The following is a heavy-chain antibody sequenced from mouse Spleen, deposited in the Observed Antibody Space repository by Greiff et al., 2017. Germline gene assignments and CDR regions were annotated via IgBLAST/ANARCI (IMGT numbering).Heavy chain of an antibody. CDR3: ASLYGSSYGFAY. CDR2: IWGGGST. Sequence: QVQLQQSGPGLVAPSQSLSITCTVSGFSLTSYGVDWVRQSPGKGLEWLGVIWGGGSTNYNSALKSRLSIIKDNSKSQVFLKMNSLQTDDTAMYYCASLYGSSYGFAYWGQGTLVTVSA. CDR1: GFSLTSYG. D-gene: IGHD1-1*01. V-gene: IGHV2-6*01. J-gene: IGHJ3*01.